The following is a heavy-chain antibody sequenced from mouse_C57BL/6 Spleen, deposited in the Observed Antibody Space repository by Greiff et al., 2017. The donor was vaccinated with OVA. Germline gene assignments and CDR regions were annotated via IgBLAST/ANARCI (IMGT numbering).Heavy chain of an antibody. CDR3: ARDSSGYSAFAY. Sequence: QVQLQQPGAELVRPGSSVKLSCKASGYTFTSYWMHWVKQRPIQGLEWIGNIDPSDSATHYNQKFKDKATLTVDKSSSTAYMQLSSLTSEDSAVYYCARDSSGYSAFAYWGQGTLVTVSA. CDR2: IDPSDSAT. V-gene: IGHV1-52*01. J-gene: IGHJ3*01. CDR1: GYTFTSYW. D-gene: IGHD3-2*02.